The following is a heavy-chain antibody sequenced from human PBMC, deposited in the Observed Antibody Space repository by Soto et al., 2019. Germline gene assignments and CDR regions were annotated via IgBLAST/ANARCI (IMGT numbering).Heavy chain of an antibody. D-gene: IGHD1-1*01. CDR2: IWYDGSNK. CDR3: GRDGALGATTEVDS. Sequence: QVQLVESGGGVVQPGKSLRLSCAASGFTFSTYGMHWVRQAPGKGLEWVAVIWYDGSNKYHGDSLKGRFTISRDNSKNTVYLQINNLRAEDKAVYYCGRDGALGATTEVDSWGQGNLVIVSS. V-gene: IGHV3-33*01. CDR1: GFTFSTYG. J-gene: IGHJ4*02.